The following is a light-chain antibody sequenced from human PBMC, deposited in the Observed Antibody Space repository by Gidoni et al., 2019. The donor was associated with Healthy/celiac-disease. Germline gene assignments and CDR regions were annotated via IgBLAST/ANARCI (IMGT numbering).Light chain of an antibody. CDR1: SSDVGGYNY. Sequence: QSALTQPASVSGSPGQSITISCTGTSSDVGGYNYVSWYQQHPGNAPKLMIYDVSNRPSGVSNRFSGSKSGNTASLTISGLQAEYEADYYCSSYTSSSPVVFGGGTKLTVL. CDR2: DVS. J-gene: IGLJ2*01. CDR3: SSYTSSSPVV. V-gene: IGLV2-14*01.